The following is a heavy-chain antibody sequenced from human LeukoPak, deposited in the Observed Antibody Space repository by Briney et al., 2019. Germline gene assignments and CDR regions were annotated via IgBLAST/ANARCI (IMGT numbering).Heavy chain of an antibody. V-gene: IGHV3-30*02. CDR2: IRYDGSNK. CDR1: GFTFSSYG. Sequence: PGGSLGLSCAASGFTFSSYGMHWVRQAPGKGLEWVAFIRYDGSNKYYADSVKGRFTISRDNSKNTLYLQMNSLRAEDTAVYYCAKSFITMVRGVITETLDYWGQGTLVTVSS. J-gene: IGHJ4*02. CDR3: AKSFITMVRGVITETLDY. D-gene: IGHD3-10*01.